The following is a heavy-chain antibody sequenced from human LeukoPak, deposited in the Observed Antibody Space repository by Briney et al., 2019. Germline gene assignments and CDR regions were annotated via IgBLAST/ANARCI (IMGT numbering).Heavy chain of an antibody. CDR2: IYYSGST. CDR1: GGSISSYY. J-gene: IGHJ4*02. V-gene: IGHV4-59*12. Sequence: PSETLSLTCTVSGGSISSYYWSWIRQPPGKGLEWIGYIYYSGSTNYNPSLKSRVTISVDTSKNQFSLKLSSVTAADTAVYYCARGPTSFYYGSGSYYNRPFDYWGQGTLVTVSS. CDR3: ARGPTSFYYGSGSYYNRPFDY. D-gene: IGHD3-10*01.